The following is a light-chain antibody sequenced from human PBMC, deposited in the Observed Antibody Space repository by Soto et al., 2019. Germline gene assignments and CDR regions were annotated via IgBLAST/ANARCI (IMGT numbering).Light chain of an antibody. J-gene: IGKJ1*01. Sequence: DIQMTQSPSTLSASVGDRVTITCRASQSISTWLAWYQQKPGKPPKLLIYKASSLESGVPSRFSGSGSGTEFTLTISSLQPDDFATYYCQQYNADSETFGQGSKVEIK. CDR3: QQYNADSET. CDR2: KAS. V-gene: IGKV1-5*03. CDR1: QSISTW.